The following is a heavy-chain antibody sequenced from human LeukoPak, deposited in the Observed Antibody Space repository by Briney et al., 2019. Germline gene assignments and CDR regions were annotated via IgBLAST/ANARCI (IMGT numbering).Heavy chain of an antibody. CDR3: ARLATVTTFSPVVY. CDR2: ISGISGSA. D-gene: IGHD4-17*01. Sequence: PGGSLKLSCAASGFTFSSYWLHWVRQAPGKGLEWVSSISGISGSAYYADSVKGRFTISRDNSKNTLYLQMNSLRAEDTAVYSCARLATVTTFSPVVYWGQGTLVTVSS. J-gene: IGHJ4*02. V-gene: IGHV3-23*01. CDR1: GFTFSSYW.